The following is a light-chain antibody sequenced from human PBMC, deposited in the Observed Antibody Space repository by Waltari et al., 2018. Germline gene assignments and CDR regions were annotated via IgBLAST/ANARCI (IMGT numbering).Light chain of an antibody. CDR2: YDR. V-gene: IGLV3-21*04. CDR3: HVWHPHVDPGV. CDR1: NIGTYS. Sequence: SYVVTQPPSVSVAPGETATITCGGDNIGTYSVHWYQQKAGQAPVLVIFYDRDRPSGIPDRFPGSNSGNTATLTISWVEAGDEARYYCHVWHPHVDPGVFGTGTEVTVL. J-gene: IGLJ1*01.